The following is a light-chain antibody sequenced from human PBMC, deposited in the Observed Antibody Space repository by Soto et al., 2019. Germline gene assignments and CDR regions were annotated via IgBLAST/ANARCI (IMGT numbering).Light chain of an antibody. CDR2: LEGSGSY. Sequence: QSVLTQSSSASASLGSSVTLTCTLSSGHSSYSIAGHQQQPGKAPRYLMKLEGSGSYNKGSGVPDRFSGSSSGADRYLTISTLRSEDESDYYCEAWDTNTRVFGGGTKLTVL. V-gene: IGLV4-60*03. CDR1: SGHSSYS. CDR3: EAWDTNTRV. J-gene: IGLJ2*01.